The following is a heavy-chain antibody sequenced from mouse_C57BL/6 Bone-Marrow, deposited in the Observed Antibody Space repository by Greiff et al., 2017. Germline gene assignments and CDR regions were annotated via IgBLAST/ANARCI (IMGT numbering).Heavy chain of an antibody. Sequence: VHVKQSGPELVKPGASVKMSCKASGYTFTDYNMHWVKQSHGKSLEWIGYINPNNGGTSYNQKFKGKATLTVNKSSSTAYMELRSLTSEDSAVYYCARGGYYVPSWFAYWGQGTLVTVSA. V-gene: IGHV1-22*01. CDR1: GYTFTDYN. CDR3: ARGGYYVPSWFAY. D-gene: IGHD1-1*01. CDR2: INPNNGGT. J-gene: IGHJ3*01.